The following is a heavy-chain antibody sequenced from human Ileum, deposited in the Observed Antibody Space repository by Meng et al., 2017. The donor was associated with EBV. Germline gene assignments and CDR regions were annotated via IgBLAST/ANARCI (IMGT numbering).Heavy chain of an antibody. CDR1: CAFPTSSNW. CDR3: ASRPPYNQGVSFEY. J-gene: IGHJ4*02. CDR2: IFHPESS. V-gene: IGHV4-4*03. D-gene: IGHD3-10*01. Sequence: QECAPGMVPPPWPLAPSSAAACAFPTSSNWWIWVRQPPGKGLEWIGEIFHPESSNYNPFLQSRITMTIDDSKNQFFLQLYFMAAADTAVYYCASRPPYNQGVSFEYWGQGTLVTVSS.